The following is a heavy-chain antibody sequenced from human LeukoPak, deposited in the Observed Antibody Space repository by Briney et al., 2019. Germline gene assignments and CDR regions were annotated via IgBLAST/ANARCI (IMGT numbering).Heavy chain of an antibody. Sequence: GASVKVSCKASGYTFTSYDINWVRQATGQGLEWMGWMNPNSGNTGYAQKFQGRVTMTRNTSISTAYMELSSLRSEDTAVYYCATDSPVEWVLSSWGQGTLVTVPS. CDR1: GYTFTSYD. V-gene: IGHV1-8*01. D-gene: IGHD3-3*01. J-gene: IGHJ5*02. CDR3: ATDSPVEWVLSS. CDR2: MNPNSGNT.